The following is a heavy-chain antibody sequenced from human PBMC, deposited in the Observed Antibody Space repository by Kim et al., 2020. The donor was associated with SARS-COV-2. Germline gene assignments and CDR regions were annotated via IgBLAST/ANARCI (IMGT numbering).Heavy chain of an antibody. CDR1: GGSISSYY. Sequence: SETLSLTCTVSGGSISSYYWSWIRQPPGKGLEWIGYIYYSGSTNYNPSLKSRVTISVDTSKNQFSLKLSSVNAADTAVYYCARDTDYYEAPAGFDPWVQG. J-gene: IGHJ5*02. CDR2: IYYSGST. D-gene: IGHD1-26*01. CDR3: ARDTDYYEAPAGFDP. V-gene: IGHV4-59*01.